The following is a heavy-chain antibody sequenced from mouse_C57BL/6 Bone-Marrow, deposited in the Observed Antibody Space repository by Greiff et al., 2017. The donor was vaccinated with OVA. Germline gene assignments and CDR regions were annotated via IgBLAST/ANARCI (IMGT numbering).Heavy chain of an antibody. CDR1: GYTFTSYW. CDR2: IDPSDSYT. J-gene: IGHJ3*01. V-gene: IGHV1-59*01. CDR3: ASAYGSSWFAY. D-gene: IGHD1-1*01. Sequence: QVQLQQPGAEPVRPGTSVKLSCKASGYTFTSYWMHWVKQRPGQGLEWIGVIDPSDSYTNYNQKFKGKATLTVDTSSSTAYMQLSSLTSEDSAVYYCASAYGSSWFAYWGQGTLVTVSA.